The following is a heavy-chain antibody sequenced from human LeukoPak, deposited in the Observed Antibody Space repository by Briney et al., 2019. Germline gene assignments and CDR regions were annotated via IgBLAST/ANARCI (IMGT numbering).Heavy chain of an antibody. J-gene: IGHJ4*02. CDR2: ISAYNGNT. CDR1: GYTFTSYG. V-gene: IGHV1-18*01. CDR3: ARVGLGYSSSSYHDY. Sequence: GASVKVSCKASGYTFTSYGISWVRQAPGQGLEWMGWISAYNGNTNYAQKLQGRVTMTTDTSTSTAYMELRSLGSDDTAVYYCARVGLGYSSSSYHDYWGQGTLVTVSS. D-gene: IGHD6-6*01.